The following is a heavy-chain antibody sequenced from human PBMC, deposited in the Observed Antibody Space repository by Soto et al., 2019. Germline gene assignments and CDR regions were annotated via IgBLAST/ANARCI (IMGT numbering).Heavy chain of an antibody. V-gene: IGHV1-69*13. D-gene: IGHD2-2*01. CDR1: GGTFSNYA. CDR3: AAHYNTTWASLFQH. Sequence: GASVKVSCKASGGTFSNYAISWVRQAPGQGLEWMGGIIPISGTINYARKFQGRVTITADESTSTAYMELSSLRSEDTAMYYCAAHYNTTWASLFQHWGQGTLVTVSS. J-gene: IGHJ1*01. CDR2: IIPISGTI.